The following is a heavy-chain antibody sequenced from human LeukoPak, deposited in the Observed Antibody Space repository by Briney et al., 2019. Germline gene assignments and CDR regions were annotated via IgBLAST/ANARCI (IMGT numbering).Heavy chain of an antibody. Sequence: GGSLRLSCAASGFTSSSYWMHWVRQAPGKGLVWVSRIETDGSDTYHADSVKGRFTISRDNAKNTLYLQMHSLRAEDTAVYYCARGSLSSNDYWGQGALVTVSS. CDR2: IETDGSDT. CDR1: GFTSSSYW. CDR3: ARGSLSSNDY. J-gene: IGHJ4*02. D-gene: IGHD3-10*01. V-gene: IGHV3-74*01.